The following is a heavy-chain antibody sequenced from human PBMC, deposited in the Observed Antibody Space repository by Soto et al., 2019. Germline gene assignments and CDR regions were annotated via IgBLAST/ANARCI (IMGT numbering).Heavy chain of an antibody. V-gene: IGHV3-9*01. CDR1: GFTFDGYA. CDR3: TKGTWGSPFVY. CDR2: ISWSSDSI. J-gene: IGHJ4*01. Sequence: EVQLVESGGGLVQPGRSLRLSCAASGFTFDGYAMHWVRQAPGKGLEWVSGISWSSDSIDYADSVRGRFTISRDNAKNSLYLQMNSLRTEDTALYFCTKGTWGSPFVYWGHGTLVTVSS. D-gene: IGHD7-27*01.